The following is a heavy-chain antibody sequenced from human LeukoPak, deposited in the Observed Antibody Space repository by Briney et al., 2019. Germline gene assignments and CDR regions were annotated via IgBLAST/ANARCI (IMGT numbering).Heavy chain of an antibody. J-gene: IGHJ4*02. CDR2: ISTSSSTI. V-gene: IGHV3-48*01. D-gene: IGHD2-21*02. CDR1: GFIFGSYS. Sequence: PGGSLRLSCAASGFIFGSYSMVWVRQAPGKGLEWVSYISTSSSTIYYADSVKGRFTISRDNAKNSLFLQVNSLRAEDTAVYYCARGASIVVVTATRPRNPTIDYWGQGTLVTVSS. CDR3: ARGASIVVVTATRPRNPTIDY.